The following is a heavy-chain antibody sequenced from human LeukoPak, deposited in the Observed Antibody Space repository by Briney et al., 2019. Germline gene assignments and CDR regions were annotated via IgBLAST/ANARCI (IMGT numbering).Heavy chain of an antibody. CDR3: AKDIEGMGDYSLGGMDV. CDR1: GFTFDDYA. CDR2: ISWNSGSI. J-gene: IGHJ6*02. V-gene: IGHV3-9*01. D-gene: IGHD4-17*01. Sequence: PGGSLRLSCAASGFTFDDYAMHWVRQAPGKGLEWVSGISWNSGSIGYADSVKGRFTISRDNAKNSLYLQMNSLRAEDTALYYCAKDIEGMGDYSLGGMDVWGQGTTVTVSS.